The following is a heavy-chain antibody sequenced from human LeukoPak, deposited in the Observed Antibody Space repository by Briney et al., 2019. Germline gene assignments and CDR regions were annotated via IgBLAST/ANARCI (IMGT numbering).Heavy chain of an antibody. CDR3: ARGGEDCSSTSCYSNYFDY. D-gene: IGHD2-2*01. CDR2: IIPIFGTA. Sequence: SVKVSCKASGGTLSSYAISWVRQAPGQGLEWMGGIIPIFGTANYAQKFQARVTITAVKSTSTAYMELSSLRSEDTAVYYCARGGEDCSSTSCYSNYFDYWGQGTLVTVSS. CDR1: GGTLSSYA. V-gene: IGHV1-69*06. J-gene: IGHJ4*02.